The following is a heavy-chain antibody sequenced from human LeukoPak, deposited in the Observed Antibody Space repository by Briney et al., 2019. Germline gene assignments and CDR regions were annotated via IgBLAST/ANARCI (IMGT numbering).Heavy chain of an antibody. D-gene: IGHD3-22*01. J-gene: IGHJ6*03. CDR3: ARETREDSSGYYYYYYMDV. CDR1: AGTFSSYA. CDR2: IIPIFGTA. Sequence: ASVTVSFKSSAGTFSSYANSWVRQAPGQGLEWMGRIIPIFGTANYAQKYQGRVTITADKSTSTDYMELSSLRSEDTAVYYCARETREDSSGYYYYYYMDVWGKGITVTVSS. V-gene: IGHV1-69*06.